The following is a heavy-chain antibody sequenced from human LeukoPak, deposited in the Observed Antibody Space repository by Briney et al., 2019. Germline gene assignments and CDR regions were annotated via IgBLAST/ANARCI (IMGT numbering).Heavy chain of an antibody. V-gene: IGHV3-11*01. D-gene: IGHD3-10*01. CDR1: GFTFSDYY. CDR3: ARDERYYYGSGSPRAGY. Sequence: GESLRLSCTASGFTFSDYYMSWIRQAPGRGLEWVSYISSSGSSIYYADSVKGRFTISRDNAKNSMYLQMNSLRAEDTAVYYCARDERYYYGSGSPRAGYWGQGTLVTVSS. CDR2: ISSSGSSI. J-gene: IGHJ4*02.